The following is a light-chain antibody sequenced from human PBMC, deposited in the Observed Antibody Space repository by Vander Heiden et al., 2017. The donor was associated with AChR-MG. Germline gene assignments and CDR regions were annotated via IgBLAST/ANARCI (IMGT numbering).Light chain of an antibody. CDR2: DVS. J-gene: IGLJ2*01. V-gene: IGLV2-14*03. Sequence: QCALTQPASVPRSPGPSTTISCTGTSNDVGGYNDGSWYQQHPGKAPKLMIYDVSNRPSGVSNRFSGSKSGNTASLTISGLQAEDEADYYCSSYTSSSPVVFGGGTKLTVL. CDR3: SSYTSSSPVV. CDR1: SNDVGGYND.